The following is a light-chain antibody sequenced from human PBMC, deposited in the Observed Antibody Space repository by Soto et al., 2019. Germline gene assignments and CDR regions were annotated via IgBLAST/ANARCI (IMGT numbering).Light chain of an antibody. CDR3: SSYNTTNTVV. V-gene: IGLV2-14*01. CDR1: SSDVAYYNY. CDR2: DVG. J-gene: IGLJ2*01. Sequence: QSALTQPASVSGSPGQSITISCTGTSSDVAYYNYVSWYQQHPGKAPKLMIYDVGYRPSGVSNRFSGSKSGNTASLTISGLQAEDEADYYCSSYNTTNTVVFGGGTQLTVL.